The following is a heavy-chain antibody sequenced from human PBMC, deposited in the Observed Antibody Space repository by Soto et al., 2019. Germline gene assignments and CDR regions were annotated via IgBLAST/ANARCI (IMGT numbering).Heavy chain of an antibody. Sequence: QATLKESGPFSVKPTETLTLTCTVSGFSLSNTRMGVSWIRLPPGKALEWLAHISSNDEKSYSTSLKSRLTISKDTSKSRVDLTVTSMDPVDTATYFCARLEARFGELSTWFYGMDVWGQGTTVTVSS. J-gene: IGHJ6*02. V-gene: IGHV2-26*01. CDR2: ISSNDEK. CDR1: GFSLSNTRMG. CDR3: ARLEARFGELSTWFYGMDV. D-gene: IGHD3-10*01.